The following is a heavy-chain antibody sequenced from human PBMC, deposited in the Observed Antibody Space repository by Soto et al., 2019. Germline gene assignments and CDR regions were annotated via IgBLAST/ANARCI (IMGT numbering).Heavy chain of an antibody. CDR3: ARDLDLRTGPWGMEG. CDR2: VYYSGTP. CDR1: GGSVSSATYY. D-gene: IGHD3-9*01. V-gene: IGHV4-61*01. J-gene: IGHJ6*01. Sequence: SETLSLTCTVSGGSVSSATYYWTWIRQPPGKGLAWIWSVYYSGTPNYNPSLKIRVTISMDTSYNRFYLKLRSVTAADTAVYYCARDLDLRTGPWGMEGWGQGTTVSVSS.